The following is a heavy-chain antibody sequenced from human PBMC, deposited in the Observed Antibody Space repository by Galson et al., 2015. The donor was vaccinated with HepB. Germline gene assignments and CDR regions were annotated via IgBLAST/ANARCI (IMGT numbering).Heavy chain of an antibody. CDR2: LSYHGLNK. D-gene: IGHD2-2*01. CDR1: GFTCNNYP. V-gene: IGHV3-30-3*01. Sequence: SMRLSCAASGFTCNNYPLNWVRPAPRTGLEPVAVLSYHGLNKWYADSVKGRFTISRDNSKNTVYLQINSLRAEDTAVYFCAVCFSTSCYAAENFQHWGQGTLVTVSS. J-gene: IGHJ1*01. CDR3: AVCFSTSCYAAENFQH.